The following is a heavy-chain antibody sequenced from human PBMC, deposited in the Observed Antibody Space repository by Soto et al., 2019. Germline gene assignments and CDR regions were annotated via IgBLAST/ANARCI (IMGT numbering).Heavy chain of an antibody. CDR3: AKWNGYGDH. CDR1: GSGPTTFG. V-gene: IGHV3-23*01. CDR2: VSGGSGTT. Sequence: EVQLLESGGGLYQLGGPPRLSFTASGSGPTTFGVPWVRQAPGKGLEWVSGVSGGSGTTHYADSVKGRFTITTDNSENTAYLQMNSLRVEDTAVYYCAKWNGYGDHWGQGTLVTVS. D-gene: IGHD1-1*01. J-gene: IGHJ4*02.